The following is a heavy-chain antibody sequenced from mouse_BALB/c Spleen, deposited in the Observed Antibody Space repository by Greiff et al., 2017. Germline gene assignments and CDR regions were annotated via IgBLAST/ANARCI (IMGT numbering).Heavy chain of an antibody. CDR1: GFSITSDYS. CDR2: IHYSGTT. CDR3: APDVYLEGFTY. V-gene: IGHV3-1*02. J-gene: IGHJ3*01. D-gene: IGHD5-1*01. Sequence: EVKLMESGPDLVKPSQSLSLTCTVTGFSITSDYSWHWIRQFPGNKLEWMGDIHYSGTTNYNPSLKSRISITRDTSKNQFFLQLNSVTTEDTATYYCAPDVYLEGFTYWGQGTLVTVSA.